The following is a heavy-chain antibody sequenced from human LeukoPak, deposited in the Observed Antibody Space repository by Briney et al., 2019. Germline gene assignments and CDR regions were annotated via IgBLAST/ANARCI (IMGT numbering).Heavy chain of an antibody. CDR3: ARDMIAVAGHTFDI. J-gene: IGHJ3*02. Sequence: GGSLRLSCAASGFTFSNYWMSWVRQAPGKGLEWVANIKQDGSEKYYVDSVKGRFTISRDNAKNSLYLQMNSLRAEDTAVYYCARDMIAVAGHTFDIWGQGTMVTVSS. CDR1: GFTFSNYW. CDR2: IKQDGSEK. D-gene: IGHD6-19*01. V-gene: IGHV3-7*01.